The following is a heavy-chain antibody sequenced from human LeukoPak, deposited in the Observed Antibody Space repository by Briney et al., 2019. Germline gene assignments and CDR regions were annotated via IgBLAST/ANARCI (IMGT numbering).Heavy chain of an antibody. CDR1: GYTFINFA. D-gene: IGHD3-22*01. CDR2: INAGNGNT. V-gene: IGHV1-3*01. CDR3: ATKIYYDSSFDY. Sequence: GASVKVSCKASGYTFINFAINWVRQAPGQRLEWMGWINAGNGNTKYSQKFQGRVTITRDTSASTAYMELSSLRSEDTAVYYCATKIYYDSSFDYWGQGTLVTVSS. J-gene: IGHJ4*02.